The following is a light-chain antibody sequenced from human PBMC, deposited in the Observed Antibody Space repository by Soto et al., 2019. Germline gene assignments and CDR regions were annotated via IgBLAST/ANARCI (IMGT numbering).Light chain of an antibody. Sequence: DIVLTQSPGTLSLPPGERAILSCSASQSVSSSHLAWYQQKPGQAPRLLIYGASSRATGIPDRFSGSGSGTDFTLTISRLEPEDFAVYYCQQYGTSPPALTFGGGTKVEI. CDR3: QQYGTSPPALT. J-gene: IGKJ4*01. CDR1: QSVSSSH. V-gene: IGKV3-20*01. CDR2: GAS.